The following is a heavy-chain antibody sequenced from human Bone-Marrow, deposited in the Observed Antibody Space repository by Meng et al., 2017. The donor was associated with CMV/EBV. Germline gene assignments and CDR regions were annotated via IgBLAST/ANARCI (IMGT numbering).Heavy chain of an antibody. V-gene: IGHV1-2*02. CDR3: ARAGTIEYSSSGLVVPDQNWFDP. J-gene: IGHJ5*02. Sequence: ASVKVSCKASGYTFTGYYMHWVRQAPGQGLEWMGWINPNSGGTNYAQKFQGRVTITADKSTSTAYMELSSLRSEDTAVYYCARAGTIEYSSSGLVVPDQNWFDPWGQGTLVTVSS. CDR1: GYTFTGYY. D-gene: IGHD6-6*01. CDR2: INPNSGGT.